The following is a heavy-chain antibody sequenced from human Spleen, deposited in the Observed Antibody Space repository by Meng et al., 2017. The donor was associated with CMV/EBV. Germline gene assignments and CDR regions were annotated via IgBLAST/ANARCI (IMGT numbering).Heavy chain of an antibody. CDR3: AKVRGMRYGMDV. D-gene: IGHD3-10*01. CDR1: GFAFSTYA. V-gene: IGHV3-23*01. Sequence: GGSLRLSCAASGFAFSTYAMTWVRQAPGKGLEWVSLISGSGGTTYYADSVKGRFTISRDNSKNTLYLQMNSLRAEDTALYYCAKVRGMRYGMDVWGQGTLVTVSS. J-gene: IGHJ6*02. CDR2: ISGSGGTT.